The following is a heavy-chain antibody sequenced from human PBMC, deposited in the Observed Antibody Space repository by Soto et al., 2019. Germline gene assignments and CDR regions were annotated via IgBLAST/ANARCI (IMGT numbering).Heavy chain of an antibody. V-gene: IGHV3-30*18. CDR3: AKGDSSGLYVFDS. CDR2: ISQDGS. Sequence: QVQLGESGGGVVQPGRSLRLSCAASAFTFSKYNMHWVRQAPGKGLEWLALISQDGSNSVKGGFTISRDNSKNRLYLQLTSLRPEDTAVYYCAKGDSSGLYVFDSWGQGTLLTVSS. J-gene: IGHJ4*02. D-gene: IGHD3-22*01. CDR1: AFTFSKYN.